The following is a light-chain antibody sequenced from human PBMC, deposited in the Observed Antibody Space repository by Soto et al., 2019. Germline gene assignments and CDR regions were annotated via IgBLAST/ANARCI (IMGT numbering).Light chain of an antibody. Sequence: QSVLTQPPSVSGAPGQRVTITCTGSSSNIGADFDVHWYRHLPGTAPKLLIYGNNNRPSGVPDRFSGSKSGTSASLAITGLQAEDEADYYCQSYDSTLSGSVFGGGTKVTVL. CDR2: GNN. V-gene: IGLV1-40*01. CDR1: SSNIGADFD. CDR3: QSYDSTLSGSV. J-gene: IGLJ3*02.